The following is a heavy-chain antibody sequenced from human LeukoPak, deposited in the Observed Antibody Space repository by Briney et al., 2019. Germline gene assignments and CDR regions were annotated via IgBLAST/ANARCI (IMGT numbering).Heavy chain of an antibody. J-gene: IGHJ5*02. CDR3: ARTIAARPGYNWFDP. Sequence: PGEFLKISCKGSGYSFTSYWIGWVRQMPGKGLEWMGIIYPGDSDTRYSPSFQGQVTISADKSISTAYLQWSSLKASDTAMYYCARTIAARPGYNWFDPWGQGTLVTVSS. V-gene: IGHV5-51*01. D-gene: IGHD6-6*01. CDR1: GYSFTSYW. CDR2: IYPGDSDT.